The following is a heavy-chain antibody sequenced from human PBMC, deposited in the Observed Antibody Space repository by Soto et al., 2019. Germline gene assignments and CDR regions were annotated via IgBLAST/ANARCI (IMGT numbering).Heavy chain of an antibody. D-gene: IGHD6-19*01. Sequence: ASVKVSCKASGGTFSSFPIAWVRQAPGQGLEWVGGVMPIFGTTKYAQNFRDRVTIYADESTSTAYMELSSLRFEDTAVYYCAMIEYSSGSDYWGQGTLVTVSS. V-gene: IGHV1-69*13. CDR2: VMPIFGTT. J-gene: IGHJ4*02. CDR1: GGTFSSFP. CDR3: AMIEYSSGSDY.